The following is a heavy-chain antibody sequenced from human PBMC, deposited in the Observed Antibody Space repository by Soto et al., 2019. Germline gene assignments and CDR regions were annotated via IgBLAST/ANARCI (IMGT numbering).Heavy chain of an antibody. D-gene: IGHD1-1*01. Sequence: PGGSLRLSCTASGFTFSSYAMSWVRQAPGKGLEWVSSISGGGNDAFYVDSVKGRFTISRDNSRNTLYLQMNTLRADDTAVHYCARSLFLASTGIEPFDFWGRGTLVTVS. CDR2: ISGGGNDA. J-gene: IGHJ4*02. CDR1: GFTFSSYA. V-gene: IGHV3-23*01. CDR3: ARSLFLASTGIEPFDF.